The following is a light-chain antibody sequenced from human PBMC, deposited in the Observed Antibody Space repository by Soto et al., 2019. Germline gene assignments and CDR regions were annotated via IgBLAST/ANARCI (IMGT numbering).Light chain of an antibody. CDR2: KAS. V-gene: IGKV1-5*03. CDR3: QQYDSYPLT. CDR1: QSISIW. Sequence: DIQMTQSPSTLSASVGDRVTITGLASQSISIWLSWYQQKPGRAPKFLIYKASDLENGVPSRFSGSGSGTEFALTISSLQPDDFATYYCQQYDSYPLTFGGGTKVDIK. J-gene: IGKJ4*01.